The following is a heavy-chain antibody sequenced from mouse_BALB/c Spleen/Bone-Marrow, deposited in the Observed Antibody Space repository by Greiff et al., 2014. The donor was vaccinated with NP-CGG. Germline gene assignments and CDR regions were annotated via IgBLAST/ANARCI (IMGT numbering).Heavy chain of an antibody. CDR1: GFSLTSYG. D-gene: IGHD2-3*01. CDR2: IWAGGST. V-gene: IGHV2-9*02. Sequence: VKLVESGPGLVAPSQSLSITCTVSGFSLTSYGVHWVRQPPGKGLEWLGVIWAGGSTNYNSALMSRLSISKDNSKSQVFLKMNSLQTDDTAMYYCARDGYYVSYYYAMDYWGQGTSVTVSS. CDR3: ARDGYYVSYYYAMDY. J-gene: IGHJ4*01.